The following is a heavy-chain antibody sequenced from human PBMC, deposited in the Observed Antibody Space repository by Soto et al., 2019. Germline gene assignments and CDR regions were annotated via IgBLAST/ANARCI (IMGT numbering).Heavy chain of an antibody. D-gene: IGHD3-10*01. CDR2: ISYDGREI. CDR1: GFTFRSYG. V-gene: IGHV3-30*18. CDR3: ANGKDGVSYYYGMDV. Sequence: QVQLVESGGGVVQPGRSLRLSCAASGFTFRSYGMHWVRQAPGKGLEWVAVISYDGREIHYVDSVKGRFTISRDNSKDTLYLQMNSLRGEDTAVYFCANGKDGVSYYYGMDVWGPGTTVAVS. J-gene: IGHJ6*02.